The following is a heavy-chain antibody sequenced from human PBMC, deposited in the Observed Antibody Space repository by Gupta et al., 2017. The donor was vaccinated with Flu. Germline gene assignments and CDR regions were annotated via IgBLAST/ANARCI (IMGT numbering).Heavy chain of an antibody. CDR2: AYRSWTM. V-gene: IGHV4-38-2*01. CDR3: ARGHSYYYASGTSPQDPYYFDN. D-gene: IGHD3-10*01. CDR1: GYPLNSGYY. J-gene: IGHJ4*01. Sequence: QVQLQESGPGLVKPSETLSLSCVVSGYPLNSGYYWAWVRQPPGTGLEWIGTAYRSWTMYYNPTLKSRVTISVDTSKNQFSLNLMSVTAADTAMYYCARGHSYYYASGTSPQDPYYFDNWGQGTLVTVSS.